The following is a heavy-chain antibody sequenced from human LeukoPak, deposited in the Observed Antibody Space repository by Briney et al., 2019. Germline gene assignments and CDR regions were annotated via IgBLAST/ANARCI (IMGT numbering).Heavy chain of an antibody. CDR1: GGSISSGGYY. CDR2: IYYSGST. Sequence: SETLSLTCTVSGGSISSGGYYWSWIRQHPGKGLEWIGYIYYSGSTYYNPSLKSRVTISLDTSKNQFSLKLSSVTAADTAVYYCARAGGTYYISYFDYWGQGTLVTVSS. CDR3: ARAGGTYYISYFDY. D-gene: IGHD1-26*01. J-gene: IGHJ4*02. V-gene: IGHV4-31*03.